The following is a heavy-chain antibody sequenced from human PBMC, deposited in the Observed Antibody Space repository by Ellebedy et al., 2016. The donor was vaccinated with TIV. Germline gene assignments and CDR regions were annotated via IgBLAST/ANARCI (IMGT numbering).Heavy chain of an antibody. V-gene: IGHV4-34*01. Sequence: SETLSLTXAVYGGSFSGYYWSWIRQPPGKGLEWIGEINHSGSTNYNPSLKSRVTISVDTSKNQFSLKLSSVTAADTAVYYCATLVVPAATHGADWFDPWGQGTLVTVSS. J-gene: IGHJ5*02. D-gene: IGHD2-2*01. CDR1: GGSFSGYY. CDR2: INHSGST. CDR3: ATLVVPAATHGADWFDP.